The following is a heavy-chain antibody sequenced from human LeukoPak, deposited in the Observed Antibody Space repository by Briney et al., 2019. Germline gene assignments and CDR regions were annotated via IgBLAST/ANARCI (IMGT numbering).Heavy chain of an antibody. CDR1: GFTFSSYW. V-gene: IGHV3-74*01. Sequence: GESLRLSCAASGFTFSSYWMHWVRQAPGKGLVWVSRINSDGSSTSYADSVKGRFTISRDNAKNTLYLQMNSLRAEDTAVYYCARDRPYCSGGSCYSRGWFDPWGQGTLVTVSS. CDR3: ARDRPYCSGGSCYSRGWFDP. CDR2: INSDGSST. D-gene: IGHD2-15*01. J-gene: IGHJ5*02.